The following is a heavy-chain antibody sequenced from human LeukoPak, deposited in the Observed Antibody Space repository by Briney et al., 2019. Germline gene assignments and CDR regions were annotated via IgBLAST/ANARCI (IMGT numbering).Heavy chain of an antibody. CDR1: GFTFSSYW. CDR3: ARDYSQASVLRFLEWPENYYYYGMDV. D-gene: IGHD3-3*01. V-gene: IGHV3-7*01. CDR2: IKQDGSEK. Sequence: PGGSLRLSCAASGFTFSSYWMSWVRQAPGKGLEWVANIKQDGSEKYYVDSVKGRFTISRDNAKNSLYLQMNSLRAEDTAVYYCARDYSQASVLRFLEWPENYYYYGMDVWGQGTTVTVSS. J-gene: IGHJ6*02.